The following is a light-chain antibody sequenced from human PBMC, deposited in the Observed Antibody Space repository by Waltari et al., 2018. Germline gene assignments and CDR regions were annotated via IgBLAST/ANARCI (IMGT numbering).Light chain of an antibody. CDR2: GAS. CDR3: QHYGRSAIT. CDR1: ESIPPNF. J-gene: IGKJ5*01. Sequence: EIVLTQSPVPLSLSPWERATLPCRASESIPPNFIAWYQQKPGQAPRPLIHGASIRATGISDFFSGSGSGTDFTLTISRLEPEDFAVYYCQHYGRSAITFGQGTRLDIK. V-gene: IGKV3-20*01.